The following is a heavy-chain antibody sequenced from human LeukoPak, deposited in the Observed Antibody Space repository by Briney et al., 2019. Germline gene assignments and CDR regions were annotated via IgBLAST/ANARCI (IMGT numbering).Heavy chain of an antibody. D-gene: IGHD3-9*01. J-gene: IGHJ6*02. CDR2: IRYDGSDK. Sequence: PGGSLRLSCTPSGFTFSSYGMHWVRQGPGKGLEWVAFIRYDGSDKHYADSVKGRFTISRDNSKNTLYLQMNSLRAEDTAVYYCARVYYDILTGNSYYGMDVWGQGTTVTVSS. CDR3: ARVYYDILTGNSYYGMDV. CDR1: GFTFSSYG. V-gene: IGHV3-30*02.